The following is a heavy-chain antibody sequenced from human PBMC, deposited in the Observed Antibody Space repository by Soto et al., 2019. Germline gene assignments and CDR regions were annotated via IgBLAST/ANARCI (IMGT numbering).Heavy chain of an antibody. Sequence: ASVKVSCKASGYTFTSYYMHWVRQAPGQGLEWMGIINPSGGSTSYAQKFQGRVTMTRDTSTSTVYMELSSLRSEDTAVYYCARATELVVVPAAMLIVATYSLRFDYWGQGTLVTVSS. J-gene: IGHJ4*02. V-gene: IGHV1-46*03. CDR3: ARATELVVVPAAMLIVATYSLRFDY. CDR2: INPSGGST. CDR1: GYTFTSYY. D-gene: IGHD2-2*01.